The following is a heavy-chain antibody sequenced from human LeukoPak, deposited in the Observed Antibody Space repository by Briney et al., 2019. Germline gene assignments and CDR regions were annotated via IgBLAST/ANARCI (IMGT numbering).Heavy chain of an antibody. J-gene: IGHJ5*02. CDR2: INHSGST. CDR3: ARRGYTYGWGWFDP. Sequence: PSETLPLTCGVYGGSFSDYYWSWIRQPPGKGLEWIGEINHSGSTNYNPSLKSRVTISVDTSKNQFSLKVNSVTAADTAVYYCARRGYTYGWGWFDPWGQGTLVTVSS. V-gene: IGHV4-34*01. CDR1: GGSFSDYY. D-gene: IGHD5-18*01.